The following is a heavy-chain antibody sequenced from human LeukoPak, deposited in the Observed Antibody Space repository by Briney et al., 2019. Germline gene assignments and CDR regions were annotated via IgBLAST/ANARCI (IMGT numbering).Heavy chain of an antibody. CDR3: ARASALAGDY. D-gene: IGHD6-19*01. J-gene: IGHJ4*02. V-gene: IGHV4-61*02. CDR1: GGSISSGSYY. Sequence: PSETLSLTCTVSGGSISSGSYYWTWIRQPAAKGLEWIGRIYTSGSTNYNPSLKSRVTISVDTSKNQFSLKLSSVTAADTAVYYCARASALAGDYWGQGTLVTVSS. CDR2: IYTSGST.